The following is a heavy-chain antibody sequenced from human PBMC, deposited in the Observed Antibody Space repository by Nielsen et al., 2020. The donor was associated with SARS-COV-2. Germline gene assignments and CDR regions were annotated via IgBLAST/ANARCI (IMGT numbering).Heavy chain of an antibody. J-gene: IGHJ5*02. CDR3: AREVQEIGVYGRWFDP. V-gene: IGHV7-4-1*02. D-gene: IGHD5/OR15-5a*01. CDR2: IYTHTGNP. Sequence: SVQVPCTASGYPFTRYSMNWLRQAPGQGLEWMGWIYTHTGNPTYAQGFTGRFVLSLDTSVSTAYLQISSLKAQDTAVYYCAREVQEIGVYGRWFDPWGQGTQVSVSS. CDR1: GYPFTRYS.